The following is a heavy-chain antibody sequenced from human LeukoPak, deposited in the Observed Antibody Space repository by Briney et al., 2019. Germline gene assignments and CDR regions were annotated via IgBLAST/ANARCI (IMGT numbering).Heavy chain of an antibody. Sequence: QPGGSLRLSCAASGFTFSSYAMSWVRQAPGKGLEWVSAISGSGGSTYYADSVKGRFTISRDNAKNSLYLQMNSLRTEDTAVYYCARANTAVAGRGLDYWGQGTLVTVSS. CDR2: ISGSGGST. V-gene: IGHV3-23*01. CDR3: ARANTAVAGRGLDY. CDR1: GFTFSSYA. D-gene: IGHD6-19*01. J-gene: IGHJ4*02.